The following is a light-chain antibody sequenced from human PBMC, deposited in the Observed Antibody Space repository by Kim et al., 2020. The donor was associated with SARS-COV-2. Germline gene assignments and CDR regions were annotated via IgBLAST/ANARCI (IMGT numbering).Light chain of an antibody. J-gene: IGKJ1*01. CDR3: QQYKNWPET. Sequence: EIEMTQSPATLSVSPGERVTLSCRASQSVSTNLAWYHQKAGQAPRLLIYGASTRATGIPARFSGSGSGTEFTLTISSLQSEDFAVYYCQQYKNWPETFGQGTKVDIK. CDR1: QSVSTN. V-gene: IGKV3-15*01. CDR2: GAS.